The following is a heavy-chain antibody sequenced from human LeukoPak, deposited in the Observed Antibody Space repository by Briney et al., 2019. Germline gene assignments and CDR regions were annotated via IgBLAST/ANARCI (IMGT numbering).Heavy chain of an antibody. J-gene: IGHJ4*02. CDR1: GFTFSSYW. CDR3: ARGPYDILTGYYGYYFDY. V-gene: IGHV3-74*01. CDR2: INSDGSST. Sequence: PGGSLRLSYAASGFTFSSYWMHWVRQAPGKGLVWVSRINSDGSSTSYADSVKGRFTISRDNAKNTLYLQMNSLRAEDTAVYYCARGPYDILTGYYGYYFDYWGQGTLVTVSS. D-gene: IGHD3-9*01.